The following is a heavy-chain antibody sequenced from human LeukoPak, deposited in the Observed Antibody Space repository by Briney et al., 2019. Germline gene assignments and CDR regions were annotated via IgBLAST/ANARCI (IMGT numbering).Heavy chain of an antibody. J-gene: IGHJ4*02. CDR1: GASISSNNW. D-gene: IGHD1-26*01. Sequence: SETLSLTCAVSGASISSNNWWSWDRQSPGKGLEWIGEIYHSGSTNYNPSLKSRVTISVDKSKNQFSLKLSSVTAADTAVYYCANLPTGSYFVNWGQGTLVTVFS. V-gene: IGHV4-4*02. CDR2: IYHSGST. CDR3: ANLPTGSYFVN.